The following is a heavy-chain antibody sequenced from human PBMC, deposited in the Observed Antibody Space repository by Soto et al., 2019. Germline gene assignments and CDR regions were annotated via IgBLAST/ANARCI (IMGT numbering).Heavy chain of an antibody. CDR3: ASAVCSGGSCYLDY. Sequence: SETLSLTCTVSGGSISSSSYYWGWIRQPPGKGLEWIGYIYYSGSTNYNPSLKSRVTISVDTSKNQFSLKLSSVTAADTAVYYCASAVCSGGSCYLDYWGQGTLVTVSS. J-gene: IGHJ4*02. V-gene: IGHV4-39*01. CDR2: IYYSGST. CDR1: GGSISSSSYY. D-gene: IGHD2-15*01.